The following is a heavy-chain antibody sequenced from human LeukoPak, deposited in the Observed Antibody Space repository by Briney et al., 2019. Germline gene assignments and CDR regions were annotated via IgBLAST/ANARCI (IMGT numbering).Heavy chain of an antibody. D-gene: IGHD6-13*01. CDR3: TPYGSNWYIPISAGYYHGMDV. CDR1: GFTFSNAW. V-gene: IGHV3-15*01. CDR2: IKSKSDGGTK. J-gene: IGHJ6*02. Sequence: GGSLRLSCAGSGFTFSNAWMSWVRQAPGKGLEWVGRIKSKSDGGTKDYAAPVKGRFTISRDDSKNTLYLQMNSLSTEDTAVYYCTPYGSNWYIPISAGYYHGMDVWGQGTTVTVSS.